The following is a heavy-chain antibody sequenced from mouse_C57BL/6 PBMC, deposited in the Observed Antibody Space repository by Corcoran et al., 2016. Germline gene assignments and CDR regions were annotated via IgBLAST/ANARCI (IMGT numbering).Heavy chain of an antibody. J-gene: IGHJ2*01. CDR3: ARKVSIYDGYDGY. CDR2: INTYSGVP. D-gene: IGHD2-3*01. CDR1: GYTFTTYG. V-gene: IGHV9-3*01. Sequence: QIQLVQSGPELKKPGETVKISCKASGYTFTTYGMSWVKQAPGKGLKWMGWINTYSGVPTYADDFKGRCAFSLETSASTAYLQINNLKNEDTATYFGARKVSIYDGYDGYWGQGTTLTVSS.